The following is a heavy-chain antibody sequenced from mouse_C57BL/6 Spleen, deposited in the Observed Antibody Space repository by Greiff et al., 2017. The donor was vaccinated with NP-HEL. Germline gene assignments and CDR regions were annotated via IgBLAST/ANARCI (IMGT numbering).Heavy chain of an antibody. J-gene: IGHJ2*01. CDR3: ARDRDRNYFDY. V-gene: IGHV5-4*01. Sequence: EVQRVESGGGLVKPGGSLKLSCAASGFTFSSYAMSWVRQTPEKRLEWVATLSDGGSYTYYPDNVKGRFTISRDNAKNNLYLQMSHLKSEDTAMYYCARDRDRNYFDYWGQGTTLTVSS. D-gene: IGHD2-14*01. CDR1: GFTFSSYA. CDR2: LSDGGSYT.